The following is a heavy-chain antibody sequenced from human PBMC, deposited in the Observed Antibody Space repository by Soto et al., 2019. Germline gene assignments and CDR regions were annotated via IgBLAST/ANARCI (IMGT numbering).Heavy chain of an antibody. V-gene: IGHV4-61*01. J-gene: IGHJ5*02. Sequence: SETLSLTCPVSGGSFSITNYYWSWIRQPPGKGLEWIGYIYYSGSTNYNPSLKSRVTISVDTSKNQFSLKLSSVTAADTAVYYCAIVTSDDSSGYVFDDWGQGTLVTGSS. CDR3: AIVTSDDSSGYVFDD. CDR1: GGSFSITNYY. D-gene: IGHD3-22*01. CDR2: IYYSGST.